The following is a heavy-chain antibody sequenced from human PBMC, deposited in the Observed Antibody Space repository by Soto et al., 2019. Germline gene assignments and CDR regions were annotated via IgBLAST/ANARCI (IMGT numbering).Heavy chain of an antibody. CDR3: TTVHYYDSSGYPVH. J-gene: IGHJ4*02. Sequence: GGSLRLSCAAYGFTLSNAWMSWVHQSPGKGLEWVRRIKSKTDGVTTAYAARVKGRFSISRDDSKNTLYLQMNSLKTEDTAVYYCTTVHYYDSSGYPVHWGQGTLVTVSS. CDR2: IKSKTDGVTT. CDR1: GFTLSNAW. V-gene: IGHV3-15*01. D-gene: IGHD3-22*01.